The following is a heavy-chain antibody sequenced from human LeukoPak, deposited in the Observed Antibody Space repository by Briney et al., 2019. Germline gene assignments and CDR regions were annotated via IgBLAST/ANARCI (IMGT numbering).Heavy chain of an antibody. CDR1: GGSVSSSSYY. Sequence: SETLSLTCSVSGGSVSSSSYYWGWVRQPPGKGLEWIGSFHYSGSTYYNPSLKSRVTISGDTSKNQFSLKLRSVTAADTAVYYCASLVVVVVTASEIDYWGQGTLVTVSS. V-gene: IGHV4-39*01. CDR3: ASLVVVVVTASEIDY. D-gene: IGHD2-21*02. J-gene: IGHJ4*02. CDR2: FHYSGST.